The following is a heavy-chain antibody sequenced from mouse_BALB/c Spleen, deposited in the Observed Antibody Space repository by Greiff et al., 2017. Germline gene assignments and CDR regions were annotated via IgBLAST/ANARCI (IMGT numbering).Heavy chain of an antibody. D-gene: IGHD1-1*01. CDR1: GFTFSDYY. CDR2: ISDGGSYT. CDR3: ARGYGSRDYFDY. Sequence: EVKLVESGGGLVKPGGSLKLSCAASGFTFSDYYMYWVRQTPEKRLEWVATISDGGSYTYYPDSVKGRFTISRDNAKNNLYLQMSSLKSEDTAMYYCARGYGSRDYFDYWGQGTTLTVSS. V-gene: IGHV5-4*02. J-gene: IGHJ2*01.